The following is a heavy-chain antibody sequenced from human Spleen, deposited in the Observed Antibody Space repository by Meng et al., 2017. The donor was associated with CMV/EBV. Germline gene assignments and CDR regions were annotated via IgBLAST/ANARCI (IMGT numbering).Heavy chain of an antibody. D-gene: IGHD4-11*01. CDR3: ARDGRVVPHHAGNYRGQHWLSP. J-gene: IGHJ5*02. CDR2: INPNTGAT. Sequence: ASVKVSCKSSGYMFRNYYIYWVRQAPGQGLEWMGWINPNTGATFSAQKFEGRVTMTSDTSFSTTYMELDSLKSDDTAIYYCARDGRVVPHHAGNYRGQHWLSPWGQGTLVTVSS. V-gene: IGHV1-2*02. CDR1: GYMFRNYY.